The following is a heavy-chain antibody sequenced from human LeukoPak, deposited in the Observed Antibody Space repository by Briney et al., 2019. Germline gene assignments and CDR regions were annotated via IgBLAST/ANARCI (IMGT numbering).Heavy chain of an antibody. CDR2: IYYSGST. CDR3: ARVAAAARGPGGAFDI. V-gene: IGHV4-59*11. CDR1: GGSISSHY. Sequence: SETLSLTCTLSGGSISSHYWRWIRQPPAKGLAWIGYIYYSGSTNYNPSLKSRVTISVDTSKNQFSLKLISVTAADTAVYYCARVAAAARGPGGAFDIWGQGTMVTVSS. D-gene: IGHD6-13*01. J-gene: IGHJ3*02.